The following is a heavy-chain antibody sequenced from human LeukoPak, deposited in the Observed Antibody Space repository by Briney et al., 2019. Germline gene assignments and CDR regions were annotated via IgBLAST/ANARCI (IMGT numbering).Heavy chain of an antibody. CDR2: INPSGGST. V-gene: IGHV1-46*01. CDR1: GYTFTSYY. D-gene: IGHD3-22*01. CDR3: ARDGVPYYDSSGYHFDY. J-gene: IGHJ4*02. Sequence: ASVKVSCKASGYTFTSYYMHWERQAPGQGLEWMGIINPSGGSTSYAQKFQGRVTMTRDTSTSTVYMELSSLRSEDTAVYYCARDGVPYYDSSGYHFDYWGQGTLVTVSS.